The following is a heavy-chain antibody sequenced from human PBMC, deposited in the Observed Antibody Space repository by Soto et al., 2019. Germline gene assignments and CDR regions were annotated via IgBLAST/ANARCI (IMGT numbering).Heavy chain of an antibody. CDR2: TYYRSKWYN. Sequence: PSQNLSLTCAISGDSVSSNSAAWNWIRQSPSRGLEWLGRTYYRSKWYNDYAVSVKSRITINPDTSKNQFSLQLNSVTPEDTAVYYCARDLGYCSSTSCYTFHSYYGIDVWGKGTRVINSS. CDR1: GDSVSSNSAA. V-gene: IGHV6-1*01. CDR3: ARDLGYCSSTSCYTFHSYYGIDV. D-gene: IGHD2-2*02. J-gene: IGHJ6*04.